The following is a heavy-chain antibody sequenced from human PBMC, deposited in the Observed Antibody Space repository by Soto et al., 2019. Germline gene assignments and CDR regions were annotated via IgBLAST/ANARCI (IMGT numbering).Heavy chain of an antibody. Sequence: PGGSLRLSCVASGFTFSSHVMTWVRQAPGKGLEWVSALSGSGGSTYYADSVKGRFTISRDNSKNTLFLQMNRLRVEDTAVYYCARFPNLRIRQAGFDYWGQGTLVTVSS. D-gene: IGHD2-21*01. CDR2: LSGSGGST. CDR1: GFTFSSHV. J-gene: IGHJ4*02. V-gene: IGHV3-23*01. CDR3: ARFPNLRIRQAGFDY.